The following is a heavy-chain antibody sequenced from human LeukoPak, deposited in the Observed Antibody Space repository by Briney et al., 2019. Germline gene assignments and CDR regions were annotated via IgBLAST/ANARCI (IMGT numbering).Heavy chain of an antibody. D-gene: IGHD6-6*01. CDR2: IIPVFGTA. V-gene: IGHV1-69*13. CDR3: ARDGYSSSSFTPFDY. CDR1: GGTFSSYA. Sequence: SVKVSCKAPGGTFSSYAISWVRQAPGQGLEWMGGIIPVFGTANYAQKFQGRVTITADEPTSTAYMELSSLRSEDTAVYYCARDGYSSSSFTPFDYWGQGTLVTVSS. J-gene: IGHJ4*02.